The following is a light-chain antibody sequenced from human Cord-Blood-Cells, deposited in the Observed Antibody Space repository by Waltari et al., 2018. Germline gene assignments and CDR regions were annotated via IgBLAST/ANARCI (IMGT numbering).Light chain of an antibody. CDR2: DVS. Sequence: QSALTPPASVSGSPGPSITLPCTGTSSDVGGYNYVSWYQQHPGKAPKLMIYDVSNRPSGVSNRFSGSKSGNTASLTISGLQAEDEADYYCSSYTSSSTLYVFGTGTKVTVL. J-gene: IGLJ1*01. V-gene: IGLV2-14*01. CDR1: SSDVGGYNY. CDR3: SSYTSSSTLYV.